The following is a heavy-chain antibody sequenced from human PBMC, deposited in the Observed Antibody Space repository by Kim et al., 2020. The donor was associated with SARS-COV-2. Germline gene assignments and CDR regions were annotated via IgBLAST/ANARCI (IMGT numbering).Heavy chain of an antibody. V-gene: IGHV4-39*07. D-gene: IGHD4-17*01. J-gene: IGHJ6*02. Sequence: SETLSLICTVSGGSISSSSYYWGWIRQPPGKGLEWIGSIYYSGSTYYNPSLKSRVTISVDTSKNQFSLKLSSVTAADTAVYYCASHHYGDHKYFYYGMDGWGRRTRVSVSS. CDR3: ASHHYGDHKYFYYGMDG. CDR2: IYYSGST. CDR1: GGSISSSSYY.